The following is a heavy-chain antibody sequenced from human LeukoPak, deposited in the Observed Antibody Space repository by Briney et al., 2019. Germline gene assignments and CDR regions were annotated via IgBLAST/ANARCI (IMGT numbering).Heavy chain of an antibody. J-gene: IGHJ3*02. CDR1: GFTFRSYW. CDR2: LKQDGSEE. V-gene: IGHV3-7*05. D-gene: IGHD1-26*01. CDR3: ARDPYSGSYGAFDI. Sequence: GGSLRLSCAASGFTFRSYWMSWVRQAPGKGLEWVANLKQDGSEEIHVDSVKGRFTISRDNAENSLFLQMNSLRVEDTAVYYCARDPYSGSYGAFDIWGQGTMVTVS.